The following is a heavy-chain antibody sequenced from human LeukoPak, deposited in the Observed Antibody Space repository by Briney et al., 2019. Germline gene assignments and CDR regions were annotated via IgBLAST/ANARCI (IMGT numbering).Heavy chain of an antibody. CDR1: GFTFSSYS. J-gene: IGHJ4*02. CDR2: ISSSSSYI. CDR3: ARDVSEIVVVIAATVYYFDN. V-gene: IGHV3-21*01. Sequence: GGSLRLSRAASGFTFSSYSMNWVRQGPGKGLEWVSSISSSSSYIYYADSVKGRFTISRDNAKNSLYLQMNSLRAEDTAVYYCARDVSEIVVVIAATVYYFDNWGQGTLVTVSS. D-gene: IGHD2-15*01.